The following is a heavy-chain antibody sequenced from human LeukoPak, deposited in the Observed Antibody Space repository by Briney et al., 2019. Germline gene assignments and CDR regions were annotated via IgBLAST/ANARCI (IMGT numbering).Heavy chain of an antibody. CDR2: ISYDGSNK. CDR3: AKDHLYYYGSGSYYKPPDY. Sequence: GGSLRLSCAASGFTFSSDGMHWVRQAPGKGLEWVAVISYDGSNKYYADSVKGRFTISRDNSKNTLYLQMNSLRAEDTAVYYCAKDHLYYYGSGSYYKPPDYWGQGTLVTVSS. CDR1: GFTFSSDG. D-gene: IGHD3-10*01. J-gene: IGHJ4*02. V-gene: IGHV3-30*18.